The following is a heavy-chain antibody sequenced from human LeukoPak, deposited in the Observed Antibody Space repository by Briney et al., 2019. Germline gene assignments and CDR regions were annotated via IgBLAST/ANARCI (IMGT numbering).Heavy chain of an antibody. CDR3: ARERITMIVVVSHYYYYMDV. Sequence: SQTLSLTCTVSGGSISSGSYYWSWIRQPAGKGLEWIGRIYTSGSTNYNPSLKSRVTISVDTSKNQFSLKLSSVTAADTAVYYCARERITMIVVVSHYYYYMDVWGKGTTVTLSS. J-gene: IGHJ6*03. CDR2: IYTSGST. V-gene: IGHV4-61*02. CDR1: GGSISSGSYY. D-gene: IGHD3-22*01.